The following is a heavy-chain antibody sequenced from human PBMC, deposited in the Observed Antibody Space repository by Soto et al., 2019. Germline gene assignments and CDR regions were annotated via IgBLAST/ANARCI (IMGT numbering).Heavy chain of an antibody. D-gene: IGHD6-13*01. J-gene: IGHJ6*03. CDR3: ARHRAIAAAGDYYYYMDV. CDR1: GYSFTSYW. CDR2: IYPGDSDT. Sequence: GESLKISCKGSGYSFTSYWIGWVRQMPGKGLEWMGIIYPGDSDTRYSPSFQGQVTISADKSISTAYLQWSSLKASDTAMYYCARHRAIAAAGDYYYYMDVWGKGTTVTSP. V-gene: IGHV5-51*01.